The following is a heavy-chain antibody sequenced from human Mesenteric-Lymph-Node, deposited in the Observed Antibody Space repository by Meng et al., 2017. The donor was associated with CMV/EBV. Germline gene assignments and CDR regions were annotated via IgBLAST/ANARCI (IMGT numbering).Heavy chain of an antibody. J-gene: IGHJ3*02. Sequence: GGSLRLSCAVSGFTFSDYYMSWIRQAPGKGLEWVSYISSSGSTIYYADSVKGRFTISRDNAKNSLYLQMNSLRAEDTAVYYCARDSEIEMATGSSGAFDIWGQGTMVTVSS. V-gene: IGHV3-11*01. D-gene: IGHD5-24*01. CDR1: GFTFSDYY. CDR3: ARDSEIEMATGSSGAFDI. CDR2: ISSSGSTI.